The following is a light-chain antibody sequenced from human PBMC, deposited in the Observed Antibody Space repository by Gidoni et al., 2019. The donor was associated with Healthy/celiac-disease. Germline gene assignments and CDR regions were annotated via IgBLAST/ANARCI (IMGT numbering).Light chain of an antibody. V-gene: IGKV1-8*01. CDR3: QQYYSYPLLT. CDR2: AAS. J-gene: IGKJ4*01. Sequence: AIRMTQSPSSFSASPGDGVTITCRASQGISSYLAWYQQKPGKAPKLLIYAASTLQSGVPSRFSGSGSGTDFTLTISCLQSEDFATYYCQQYYSYPLLTFGGGPKVEIK. CDR1: QGISSY.